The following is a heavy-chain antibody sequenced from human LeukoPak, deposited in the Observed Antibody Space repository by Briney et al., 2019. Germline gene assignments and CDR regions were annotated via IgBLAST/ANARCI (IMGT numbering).Heavy chain of an antibody. CDR3: ARDHSSSWQYFDY. Sequence: ASVKVSCKASGYTFTSYDINWVRQATGQGLEWMGWMNPNSGSTSYAQKFQGRVTMTRDTSTSTVYMELSSLRSEDTAVYYCARDHSSSWQYFDYWGQGTLVTVSS. V-gene: IGHV1-8*01. CDR1: GYTFTSYD. D-gene: IGHD6-13*01. J-gene: IGHJ4*02. CDR2: MNPNSGST.